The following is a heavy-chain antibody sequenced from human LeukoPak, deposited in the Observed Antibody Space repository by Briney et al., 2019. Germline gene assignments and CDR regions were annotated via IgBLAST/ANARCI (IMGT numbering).Heavy chain of an antibody. Sequence: GGSLRLSCAASGFTFSSYAMSWVRQAPVKGLEWVSAISGSGGSTYYADSVKGRFTISRDNSKNTLYLQMNSLRAEDTAVYYCAKDLYYDFTSLDYWGQGTLVTVSS. CDR3: AKDLYYDFTSLDY. J-gene: IGHJ4*02. V-gene: IGHV3-23*01. D-gene: IGHD3-3*01. CDR1: GFTFSSYA. CDR2: ISGSGGST.